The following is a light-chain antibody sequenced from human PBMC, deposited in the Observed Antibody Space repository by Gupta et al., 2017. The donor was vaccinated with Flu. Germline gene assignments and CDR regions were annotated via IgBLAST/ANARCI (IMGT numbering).Light chain of an antibody. CDR2: AAS. CDR3: QQTNSNPIT. Sequence: GDRVTITCRASQSISSSLNWYQQKPGKAPKLLIYAASSLQSGVPSRFSGSGSGTDFTLTISSLQPEDFATYYCQQTNSNPITFGRGTRLEIK. V-gene: IGKV1-39*01. J-gene: IGKJ5*01. CDR1: QSISSS.